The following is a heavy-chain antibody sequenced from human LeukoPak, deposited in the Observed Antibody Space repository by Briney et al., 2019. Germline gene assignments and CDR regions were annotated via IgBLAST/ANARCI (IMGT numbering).Heavy chain of an antibody. CDR3: ARGTPDIVATSSIDY. V-gene: IGHV1-46*01. Sequence: GASVKVSCKASGYTFTSYYMHWVRPAPGQGLEWMGIINPSGGRTSYAQKFQGRVTMTRDTSTSTVYMELSSLRTEDTAVYYCARGTPDIVATSSIDYWGQGTLVTVSS. CDR2: INPSGGRT. J-gene: IGHJ4*02. D-gene: IGHD5-12*01. CDR1: GYTFTSYY.